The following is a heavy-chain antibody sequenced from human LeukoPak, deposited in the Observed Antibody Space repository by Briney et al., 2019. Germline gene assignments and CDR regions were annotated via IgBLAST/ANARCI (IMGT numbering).Heavy chain of an antibody. Sequence: PSQTLSLTCTVSGGSISSGGYYWSWIRQHPGKGLEWIGYIYYSGSTYYNPSLKSRVTISVDTSKNQFFLKLSSVTAADTAVYYCARDSIPRGPMKPYYYYGMDVWGQGTTVTVSS. CDR3: ARDSIPRGPMKPYYYYGMDV. J-gene: IGHJ6*02. CDR2: IYYSGST. CDR1: GGSISSGGYY. V-gene: IGHV4-31*03. D-gene: IGHD3-10*01.